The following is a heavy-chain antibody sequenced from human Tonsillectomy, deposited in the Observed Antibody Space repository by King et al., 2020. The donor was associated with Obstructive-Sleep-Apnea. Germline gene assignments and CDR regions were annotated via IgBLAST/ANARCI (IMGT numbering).Heavy chain of an antibody. J-gene: IGHJ5*02. CDR3: ARGSGAAAVNWFDP. CDR1: GGSFSDYY. D-gene: IGHD6-13*01. V-gene: IGHV4-34*01. Sequence: VQLQQWGAGLLKPSETLSPTCGGFGGSFSDYYWSWIRQPPGKGLEWVGEINHSGSTNYNPSLKSRVTISVDTSKNQFSLKLCSVTAADTAVYYCARGSGAAAVNWFDPWGQGTLVTVSS. CDR2: INHSGST.